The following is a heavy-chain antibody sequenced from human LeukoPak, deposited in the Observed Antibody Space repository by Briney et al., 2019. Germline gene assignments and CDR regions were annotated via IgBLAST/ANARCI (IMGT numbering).Heavy chain of an antibody. J-gene: IGHJ1*01. V-gene: IGHV4-59*01. CDR1: GASITSYY. CDR3: ASEVVTSIEYFQH. Sequence: SETLSLTCTVSGASITSYYWSWSRQPPGKALEWIGYIYYSGSTNYNPSLKSRVTISVDTSKNQFSLKLRSVTAADTAVYYCASEVVTSIEYFQHWGQGTLVTVSS. D-gene: IGHD2-21*02. CDR2: IYYSGST.